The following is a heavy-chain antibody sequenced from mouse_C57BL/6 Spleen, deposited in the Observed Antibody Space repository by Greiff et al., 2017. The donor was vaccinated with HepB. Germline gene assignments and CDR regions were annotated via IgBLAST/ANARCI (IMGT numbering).Heavy chain of an antibody. Sequence: VQLKESGGGLVKPGGSLKLSCAASGFTFSDYGMHWVRQAPEKGLEWVAYISSGSSTIYYADTVKGRFTISRDNAKNTLFLQMTSLRSEDTAMYYCARGKGYYAMDYWGQGTSVTVSS. CDR1: GFTFSDYG. CDR3: ARGKGYYAMDY. J-gene: IGHJ4*01. CDR2: ISSGSSTI. D-gene: IGHD3-3*01. V-gene: IGHV5-17*01.